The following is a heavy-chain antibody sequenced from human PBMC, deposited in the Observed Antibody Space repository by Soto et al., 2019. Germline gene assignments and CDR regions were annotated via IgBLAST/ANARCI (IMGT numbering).Heavy chain of an antibody. V-gene: IGHV6-1*01. J-gene: IGHJ4*02. CDR3: ARSRYDILTGYYVFHY. Sequence: PSQTLSLTCAISGDSVSSNSAAWNWIRQSPSRGLEWLGRTYYRSKWYNDYAVSVKSRITINPDTSKNQFSLQLNSVTPEDTAVYYCARSRYDILTGYYVFHYWGQGTRVTVAS. D-gene: IGHD3-9*01. CDR1: GDSVSSNSAA. CDR2: TYYRSKWYN.